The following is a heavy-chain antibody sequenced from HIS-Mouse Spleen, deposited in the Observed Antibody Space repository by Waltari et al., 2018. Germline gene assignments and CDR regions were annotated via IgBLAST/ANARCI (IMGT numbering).Heavy chain of an antibody. CDR1: GFTFSSYA. J-gene: IGHJ4*02. V-gene: IGHV3-64*01. CDR3: ARTRAGMYYFDY. Sequence: EVQLVESGGGLVQPGGSLRLSCAASGFTFSSYAMHWVRQAPGKGLEYVSAISSNGGSTYYANSVKGRFTISRDNSKNTLYLQMGSLRAEDMAVYYCARTRAGMYYFDYWGQGTLVTVSS. CDR2: ISSNGGST. D-gene: IGHD3-10*01.